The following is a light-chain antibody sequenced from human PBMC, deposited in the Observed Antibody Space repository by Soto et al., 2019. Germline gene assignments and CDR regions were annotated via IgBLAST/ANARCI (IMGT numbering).Light chain of an antibody. CDR2: VAS. J-gene: IGKJ5*01. CDR1: QSGLYSAENKNY. Sequence: DIVMTQSPDSLALSLCDGSTINCKSSQSGLYSAENKNYLNWYQQKPGQPPKLLNFVASTREFGVPDRFSGSGSGTDFTLTISSLQAEDFAVYYCQQRSNSITFGQGTRLE. V-gene: IGKV4-1*01. CDR3: QQRSNSIT.